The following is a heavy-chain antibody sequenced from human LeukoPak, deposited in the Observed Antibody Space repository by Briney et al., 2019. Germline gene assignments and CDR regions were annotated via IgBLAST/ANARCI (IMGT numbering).Heavy chain of an antibody. CDR1: GGSFSGYY. D-gene: IGHD3-9*01. CDR2: INHSGST. V-gene: IGHV4-34*01. CDR3: ARERYDRRFDY. J-gene: IGHJ4*02. Sequence: SETLSLTCAVYGGSFSGYYWSWIRQPPGKGLEWIGEINHSGSTNYNPSLKSRVPISVDTSKNQFSLKLSSVTAADTAVYYCARERYDRRFDYWGQGTLVTVSS.